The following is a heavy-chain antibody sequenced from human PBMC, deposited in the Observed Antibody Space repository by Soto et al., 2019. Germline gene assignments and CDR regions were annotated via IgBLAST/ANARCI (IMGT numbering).Heavy chain of an antibody. J-gene: IGHJ3*02. CDR1: GRTFSTSL. CDR2: ILPLYGPA. V-gene: IGHV1-69*05. D-gene: IGHD5-12*01. Sequence: SVQLPCQSSGRTFSTSLISVVLQYPVEGLEWMGGILPLYGPATYAQKFQGRVTITRDTSASTAYMELSSLRSEDTAVYYCARMSRDGYNYNRVGAFDIWGQGTMVTVSS. CDR3: ARMSRDGYNYNRVGAFDI.